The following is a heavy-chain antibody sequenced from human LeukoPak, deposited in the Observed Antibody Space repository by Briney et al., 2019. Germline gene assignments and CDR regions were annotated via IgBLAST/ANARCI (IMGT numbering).Heavy chain of an antibody. Sequence: GGSLRLSCADSGFTLSNFAMSWVREAPGEGLEWVSAISGNGGSTYYADSVKGRFSISRDSYENTLYLQMNSLRAEDTAVYYCAKNGDTSGYYRGYFDYWGQGTLVTVSS. CDR3: AKNGDTSGYYRGYFDY. D-gene: IGHD3-22*01. V-gene: IGHV3-23*01. J-gene: IGHJ4*02. CDR1: GFTLSNFA. CDR2: ISGNGGST.